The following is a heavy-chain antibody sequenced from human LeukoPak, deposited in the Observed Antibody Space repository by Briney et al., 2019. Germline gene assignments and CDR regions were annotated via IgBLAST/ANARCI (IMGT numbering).Heavy chain of an antibody. J-gene: IGHJ4*02. CDR3: ARVRCSGWHTFDY. CDR2: ISSSSTYM. V-gene: IGHV3-21*01. Sequence: PGGSLRLSCAASGFTFSSYYMSCVRQAPGKGLEWVSSISSSSTYMFYADSVRGRFTISRDNAKNSLYLQMNSLRAEDTAVYYCARVRCSGWHTFDYWGQGTLVTVSS. D-gene: IGHD6-19*01. CDR1: GFTFSSYY.